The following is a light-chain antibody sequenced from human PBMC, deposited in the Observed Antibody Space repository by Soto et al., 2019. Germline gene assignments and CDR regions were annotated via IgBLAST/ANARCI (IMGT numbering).Light chain of an antibody. Sequence: QSVLTQRPSVSGAPGQRVTISCTGSSSNIGAGYDVHWYQQFPGTAPKLLIYGNSNRPSGVPDRFSGSKSGTSASLAITGLQAEDEAGYYCQSYDSSLSGVVFGGGTKVTVL. CDR2: GNS. J-gene: IGLJ2*01. V-gene: IGLV1-40*01. CDR3: QSYDSSLSGVV. CDR1: SSNIGAGYD.